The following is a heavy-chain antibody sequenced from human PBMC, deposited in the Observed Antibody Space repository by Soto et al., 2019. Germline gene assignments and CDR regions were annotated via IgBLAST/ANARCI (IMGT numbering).Heavy chain of an antibody. Sequence: QVQLQESGPRLVNPSETLSLTCTVSGASVRDQYWTWIRQPPGKRLELIGYIFIVVRTKYNPSLASRVTISLDTSKNKFSPGLNSVAETGTAVYYCARTLHYVHMDVWGKGTPVTVSS. V-gene: IGHV4-59*02. J-gene: IGHJ6*03. CDR3: ARTLHYVHMDV. D-gene: IGHD3-16*01. CDR2: IFIVVRT. CDR1: GASVRDQY.